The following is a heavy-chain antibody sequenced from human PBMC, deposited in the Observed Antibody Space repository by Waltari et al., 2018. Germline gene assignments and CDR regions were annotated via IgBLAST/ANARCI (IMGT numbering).Heavy chain of an antibody. J-gene: IGHJ4*02. CDR3: ARSPELYYYDSSGYPF. D-gene: IGHD3-22*01. CDR1: GYTFTGYY. CDR2: INPNSGGT. Sequence: QVQLVQSGAEVKKPGDSVKVSCKASGYTFTGYYMHWVRQATGQGLEWMGWINPNSGGTNYAQKVQGRVTMTRDTSISTAYMELSRLRSDDTAVYYCARSPELYYYDSSGYPFWGQGTLVTVSS. V-gene: IGHV1-2*02.